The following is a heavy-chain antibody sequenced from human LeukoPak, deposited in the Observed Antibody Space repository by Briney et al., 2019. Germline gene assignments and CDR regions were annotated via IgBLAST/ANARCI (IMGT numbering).Heavy chain of an antibody. CDR3: ARGVWFGPRYYGTDV. V-gene: IGHV4-34*01. CDR2: INHSGST. Sequence: PSETLSLTCAVYGGSFSGYYWSWIRQPPGKGLEWIGEINHSGSTNYNPSLKSRVTISVDTSKNQFSLKLSSVTAADTAVHYCARGVWFGPRYYGTDVWGQGTTVTVSS. D-gene: IGHD3-10*01. J-gene: IGHJ6*02. CDR1: GGSFSGYY.